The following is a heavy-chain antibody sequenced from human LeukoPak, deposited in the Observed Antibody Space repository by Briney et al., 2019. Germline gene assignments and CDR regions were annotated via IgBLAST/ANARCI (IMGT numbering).Heavy chain of an antibody. CDR2: IGSSGSTI. CDR1: GFTFSSYE. CDR3: AKGRRTFIVVVIDAFDV. D-gene: IGHD3-22*01. Sequence: GGSLRLSCAASGFTFSSYEMNWVRQAPGKGLEWVSYIGSSGSTIYYADSVKGRFTISRDNAKNTLYLQMNSLRAEDTAVYYCAKGRRTFIVVVIDAFDVWGQGTMVTVSS. J-gene: IGHJ3*01. V-gene: IGHV3-48*03.